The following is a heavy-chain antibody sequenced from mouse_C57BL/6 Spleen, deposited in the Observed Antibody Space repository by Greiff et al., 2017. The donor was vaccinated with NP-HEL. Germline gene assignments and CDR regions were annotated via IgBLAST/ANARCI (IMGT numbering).Heavy chain of an antibody. V-gene: IGHV5-16*01. J-gene: IGHJ3*01. Sequence: EVMLVESEGGLVQPGSSMKLSCTASGFTFSDYYMAWVRQVPEKGLEWVANINYDGSSTYYLDSLKSRFIISRDNAKNILYLQMSSLKSEDTATYYCARGGSSVLAWFAYWGQGTLVTVSA. D-gene: IGHD3-2*02. CDR1: GFTFSDYY. CDR3: ARGGSSVLAWFAY. CDR2: INYDGSST.